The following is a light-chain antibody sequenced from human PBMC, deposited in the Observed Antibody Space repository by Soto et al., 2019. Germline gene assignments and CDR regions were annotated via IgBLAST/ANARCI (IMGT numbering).Light chain of an antibody. CDR1: QSVSSN. CDR3: QKYNNWPQT. CDR2: GAS. Sequence: EIVMTQSPATLSVSPWERVTLSCRASQSVSSNLAWYQQKPGQAPRLLIYGASTRATGIPARFSGSGSGTEFTLTISSLQSEDFAVYYCQKYNNWPQTFGQGTKLEIK. J-gene: IGKJ2*01. V-gene: IGKV3-15*01.